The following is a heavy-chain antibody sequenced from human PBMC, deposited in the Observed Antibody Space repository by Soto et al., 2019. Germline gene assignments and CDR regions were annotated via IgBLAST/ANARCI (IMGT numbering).Heavy chain of an antibody. V-gene: IGHV1-69*13. CDR2: ITPIFGTA. J-gene: IGHJ4*02. Sequence: GASVKVCKASGGTFSSYAISWVRQAPGQGLEWMGGITPIFGTANYAQKFQGRVTITADESTSTAYMELSSLRSEDTAVYYCARSESRARTLQYYFDYWGQGTLVTVSS. CDR1: GGTFSSYA. D-gene: IGHD6-19*01. CDR3: ARSESRARTLQYYFDY.